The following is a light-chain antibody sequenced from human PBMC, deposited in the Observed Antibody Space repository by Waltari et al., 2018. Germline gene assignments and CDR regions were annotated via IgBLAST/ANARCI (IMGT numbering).Light chain of an antibody. CDR2: GAS. V-gene: IGKV3-15*01. Sequence: EIVMTQSPATLSVSPGESATLSCRASQSVSSNLAWYQQKPGQAPRLLIYGASTRATGIPARFSGSGSGTEFTLTISSLQAEDVAVYYCQQYYSTPLTFGGGTKVEIK. CDR3: QQYYSTPLT. CDR1: QSVSSN. J-gene: IGKJ4*01.